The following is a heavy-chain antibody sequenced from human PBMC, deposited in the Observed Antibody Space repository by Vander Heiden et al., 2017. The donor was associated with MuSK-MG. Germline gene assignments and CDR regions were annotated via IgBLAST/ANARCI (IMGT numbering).Heavy chain of an antibody. Sequence: QLQLQESAPGLVKPSETLSLTCTVSGGSISSSSYSWGWIRQPPGKGLEWIGSIYYSGSTYYNPSLKSRVTISVDTSKNQFSLKLSSVTAADTAVYYCARPGGSSSSGVDYWGQGTLGHRLL. V-gene: IGHV4-39*01. D-gene: IGHD6-6*01. CDR1: GGSISSSSYS. CDR2: IYYSGST. J-gene: IGHJ4*02. CDR3: ARPGGSSSSGVDY.